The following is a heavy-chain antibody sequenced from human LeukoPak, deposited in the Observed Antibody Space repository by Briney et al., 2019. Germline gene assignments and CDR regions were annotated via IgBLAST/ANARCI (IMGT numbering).Heavy chain of an antibody. CDR2: MYYGGST. D-gene: IGHD5-24*01. CDR3: ARGGEMATVDY. V-gene: IGHV4-59*01. J-gene: IGHJ4*02. Sequence: SETLSLTCTVSGGSISSYYWSWIRQPPGKGLEWIGYMYYGGSTNYNPSLKSRVTISVDTSKNQFSLKLRSVTAADSAVYYCARGGEMATVDYWGQGTLVTVSS. CDR1: GGSISSYY.